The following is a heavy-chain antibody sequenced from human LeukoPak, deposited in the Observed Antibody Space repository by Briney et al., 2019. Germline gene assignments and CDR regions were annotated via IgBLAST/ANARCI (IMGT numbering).Heavy chain of an antibody. CDR3: ARGTSSSWYHNDYYYYGMDV. J-gene: IGHJ6*02. V-gene: IGHV4-59*08. D-gene: IGHD6-13*01. CDR1: GGSISSYY. Sequence: SETLSLTCTVSGGSISSYYWSWIRQPPGKGLEWIGYIYYSGSTNYNPSLKSRVPISVDTSKNQFSLKLSSVTAADTAVYYCARGTSSSWYHNDYYYYGMDVWGQGTTVTVSS. CDR2: IYYSGST.